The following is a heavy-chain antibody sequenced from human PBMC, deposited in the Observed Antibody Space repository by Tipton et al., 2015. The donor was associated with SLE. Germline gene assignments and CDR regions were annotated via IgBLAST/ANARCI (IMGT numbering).Heavy chain of an antibody. CDR1: GFTFINYA. V-gene: IGHV3-30*04. CDR2: ISYDGSNK. J-gene: IGHJ4*02. D-gene: IGHD7-27*01. CDR3: ARDGLRTGEFDY. Sequence: RSLRLSCAASGFTFINYAMHWVRQAPGKGLEWVAVISYDGSNKYYADSVKGRFTISRDISKNTLYLQMNSLRGGDTAVYYCARDGLRTGEFDYWGQGTLVTVSS.